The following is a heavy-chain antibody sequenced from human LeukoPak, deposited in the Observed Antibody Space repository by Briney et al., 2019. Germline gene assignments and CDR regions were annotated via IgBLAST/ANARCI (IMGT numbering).Heavy chain of an antibody. CDR2: ISDSGGSA. CDR1: RIPLRSYT. D-gene: IGHD2-15*01. CDR3: VRGYSFGPYGMDV. Sequence: PGESLRLSCSASRIPLRSYTMHWVRQAPGKVLEYVSAISDSGGSAYYANSVKGRFTISRDNSKSTLYLQMSRLRAEATAVYFCVRGYSFGPYGMDVWGQGTTVTVSS. J-gene: IGHJ6*02. V-gene: IGHV3-64D*06.